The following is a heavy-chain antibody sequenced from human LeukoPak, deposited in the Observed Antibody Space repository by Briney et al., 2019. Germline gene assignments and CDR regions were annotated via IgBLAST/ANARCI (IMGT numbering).Heavy chain of an antibody. CDR1: GYSFTSYW. J-gene: IGHJ3*02. Sequence: GESLKIFCKGSGYSFTSYWIGWVRQMPGKGLEWMGIIYPGDSDTRYSPSFQGQVTISADKSISTAYLQWSSLKASDTAMYYCARQGRWLQFGNAFDIWGQGTMVTVSS. CDR3: ARQGRWLQFGNAFDI. V-gene: IGHV5-51*01. D-gene: IGHD5-24*01. CDR2: IYPGDSDT.